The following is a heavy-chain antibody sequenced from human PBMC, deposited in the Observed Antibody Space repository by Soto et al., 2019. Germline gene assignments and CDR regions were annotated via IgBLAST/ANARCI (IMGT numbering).Heavy chain of an antibody. V-gene: IGHV4-59*01. Sequence: PSETLSLTCTVSGGSISSYYWSWIRQPPGKGLEWIGYIYYSGSTNYNPSLKSRVTISVGTSKNQFSLKLSSVTAADTAVYYCARVGVGYYYDSSGYNWFDPWGQGTLVTVSS. D-gene: IGHD3-22*01. CDR1: GGSISSYY. CDR2: IYYSGST. CDR3: ARVGVGYYYDSSGYNWFDP. J-gene: IGHJ5*02.